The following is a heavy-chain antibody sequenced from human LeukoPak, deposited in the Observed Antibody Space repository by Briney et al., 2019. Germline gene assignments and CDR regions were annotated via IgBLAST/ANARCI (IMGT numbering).Heavy chain of an antibody. V-gene: IGHV3-23*01. J-gene: IGHJ6*03. CDR3: AKVPSNIAALLRYYYYYYMDV. D-gene: IGHD6-13*01. Sequence: GGSLRLSCAASGFTFSSYAMSWVRQAPGKGLEWVSAISGSGGSTYYADSVKGRFTISRDNSKNTLYLQMNSLRAEDTAVYYCAKVPSNIAALLRYYYYYYMDVWGKGTTVTVSS. CDR1: GFTFSSYA. CDR2: ISGSGGST.